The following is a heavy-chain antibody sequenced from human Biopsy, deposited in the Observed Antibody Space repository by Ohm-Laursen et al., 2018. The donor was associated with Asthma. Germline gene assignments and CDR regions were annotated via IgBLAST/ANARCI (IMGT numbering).Heavy chain of an antibody. Sequence: SLRLSCAASGFSFNSYGMHWVRQAPGKGLEWVAVMSFDGRQTYYADSVKGRFTISRDNSKNTLYLQMNSLRAEDTAVYYCANYEVVTAILPLDVWGQGTRSPSP. V-gene: IGHV3-30*18. CDR1: GFSFNSYG. CDR2: MSFDGRQT. CDR3: ANYEVVTAILPLDV. J-gene: IGHJ6*02. D-gene: IGHD2-21*02.